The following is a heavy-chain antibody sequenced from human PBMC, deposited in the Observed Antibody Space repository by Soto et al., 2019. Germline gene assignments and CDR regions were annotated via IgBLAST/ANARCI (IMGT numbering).Heavy chain of an antibody. V-gene: IGHV5-51*01. Sequence: PGESLKISCKGSGYSFTIYWIGWVRQMPGKGLEWMGIIYPGDSDTRYSPSFQGQVTISADKSISTAYLQWSSLKASDTAMYYCARRSDTAGYYYGMDVWGQGTTVTVSS. CDR3: ARRSDTAGYYYGMDV. D-gene: IGHD6-13*01. CDR2: IYPGDSDT. J-gene: IGHJ6*02. CDR1: GYSFTIYW.